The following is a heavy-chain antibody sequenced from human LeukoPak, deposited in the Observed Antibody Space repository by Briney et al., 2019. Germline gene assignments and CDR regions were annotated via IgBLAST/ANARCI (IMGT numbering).Heavy chain of an antibody. J-gene: IGHJ4*02. Sequence: GGSRRLSCAASGFTFSSYAMSWVRQAPGKGLEWVSAISGSGGSTYYADSVKGRFTISRDNSKNTLYLQMNSLRAEDTAVYYCAKDIIKTFRDIVVVVAATAFDYWGQGTLVTVSS. CDR2: ISGSGGST. V-gene: IGHV3-23*01. CDR3: AKDIIKTFRDIVVVVAATAFDY. D-gene: IGHD2-15*01. CDR1: GFTFSSYA.